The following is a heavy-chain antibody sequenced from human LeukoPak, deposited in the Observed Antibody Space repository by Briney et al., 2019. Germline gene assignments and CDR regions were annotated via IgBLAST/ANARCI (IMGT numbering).Heavy chain of an antibody. D-gene: IGHD2-2*01. CDR2: ISWNSGSI. CDR3: AKGPRVPAADYYFDS. V-gene: IGHV3-9*01. Sequence: GGSLRLSCAASGFTFDDYAMHWVRQAPGKGLEWVSGISWNSGSIGYADSVKGRFTISRDNSKNTLYLQMHSLGAEDTAVYYCAKGPRVPAADYYFDSWGQGTLVTVSS. J-gene: IGHJ4*02. CDR1: GFTFDDYA.